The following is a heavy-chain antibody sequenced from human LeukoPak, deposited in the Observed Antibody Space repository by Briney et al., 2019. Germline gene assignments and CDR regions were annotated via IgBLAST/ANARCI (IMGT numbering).Heavy chain of an antibody. Sequence: ASVKVSCKASGYTFTSYGISWVRQAPGQGLEWMGWINTNTGNPTYAQGFTGRFVFSLDTSVSTAYLQISSLKAEDTAVYYCARPHLVGASARIDYWGQGTLVTVSS. V-gene: IGHV7-4-1*02. CDR1: GYTFTSYG. CDR2: INTNTGNP. J-gene: IGHJ4*02. D-gene: IGHD1-26*01. CDR3: ARPHLVGASARIDY.